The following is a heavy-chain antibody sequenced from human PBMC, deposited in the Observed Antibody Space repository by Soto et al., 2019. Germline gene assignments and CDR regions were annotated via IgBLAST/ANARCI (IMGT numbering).Heavy chain of an antibody. V-gene: IGHV4-30-4*01. J-gene: IGHJ6*02. CDR3: ARDDSITMVRGVIDYYYGMDV. CDR1: GGSISSGDYY. D-gene: IGHD3-10*01. Sequence: SETLSLTCTVSGGSISSGDYYWSWIRQPPGKGLEWIGYIYYSGSTYYNPSLKSRVTISVDTSKNQFSLKLSSVTAADTAVYYCARDDSITMVRGVIDYYYGMDVWGQGTTVTVSS. CDR2: IYYSGST.